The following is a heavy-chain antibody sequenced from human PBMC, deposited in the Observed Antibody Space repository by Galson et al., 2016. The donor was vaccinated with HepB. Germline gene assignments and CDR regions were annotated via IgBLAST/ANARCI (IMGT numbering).Heavy chain of an antibody. J-gene: IGHJ4*02. CDR2: IYPDDSDT. CDR1: GYSFTSYW. Sequence: QSGAEVKKPGESLKISCKGSGYSFTSYWIGWVRQMPGKGLEWMGIIYPDDSDTTYSPSFQGQVTISADKSISTAYLQWTSLKASDTAMYFCGRLRKGDFYDRSGYQYYFDYWGQGTLVTVSS. V-gene: IGHV5-51*01. CDR3: GRLRKGDFYDRSGYQYYFDY. D-gene: IGHD3-22*01.